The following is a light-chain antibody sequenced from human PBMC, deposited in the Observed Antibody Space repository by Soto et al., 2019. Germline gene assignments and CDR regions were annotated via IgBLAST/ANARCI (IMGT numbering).Light chain of an antibody. CDR2: EVR. J-gene: IGLJ2*01. CDR3: SSYTSSSTVV. CDR1: SSDVGGYDY. Sequence: QSVLTQPASVSGSPGQSITISCTGSSSDVGGYDYVSWYQQHPGKVPKLMIYEVRNRPSGVSNRFSGSKSGNTASLTISGLQAEDEADYYCSSYTSSSTVVFGGGTKVTVL. V-gene: IGLV2-14*01.